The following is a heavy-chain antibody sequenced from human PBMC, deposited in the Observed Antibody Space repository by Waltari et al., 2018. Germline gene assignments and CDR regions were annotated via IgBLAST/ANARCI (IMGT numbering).Heavy chain of an antibody. CDR2: IRNDGSNE. CDR1: GFTFSNYG. V-gene: IGHV3-30*02. D-gene: IGHD6-6*01. J-gene: IGHJ4*02. CDR3: AKDKLKRSSSWGVDY. Sequence: QVQLVESGGGVVQPGGSLRLSCAASGFTFSNYGMHWVRQAPGKGLEWVAFIRNDGSNENYVDSVKGRFTISRDNSKNTLNLHINGLRAEDTAVYYCAKDKLKRSSSWGVDYWGQGTQVTVSS.